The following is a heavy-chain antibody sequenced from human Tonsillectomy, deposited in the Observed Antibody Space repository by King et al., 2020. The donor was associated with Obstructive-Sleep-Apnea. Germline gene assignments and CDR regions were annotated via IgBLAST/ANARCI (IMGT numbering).Heavy chain of an antibody. V-gene: IGHV3-30*04. CDR1: GFTFSNYA. CDR2: ISYDGSKK. J-gene: IGHJ4*02. Sequence: VQLVESGGGVVQPGRSLRLSCVASGFTFSNYAMHWVRQAPGKGLEWVAAISYDGSKKYNADSVKGRFTISRDNSKNTLYLEMSSLRAEDTAVYYRTRDVFGIMGVGYFEYWGQGTLVTVSS. CDR3: TRDVFGIMGVGYFEY. D-gene: IGHD3-3*01.